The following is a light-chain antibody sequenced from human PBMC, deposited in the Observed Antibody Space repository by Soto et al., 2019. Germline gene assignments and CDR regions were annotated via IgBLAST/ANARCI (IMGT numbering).Light chain of an antibody. J-gene: IGKJ4*01. V-gene: IGKV3-11*01. CDR3: QQRSDWPT. CDR2: DAS. CDR1: QSISNS. Sequence: IVLTQSPATVSLSPGERATLSCRASQSISNSLAWYQQKPGQAPRLLIYDASNRAAGIPARFSGSGSGTDFPLTISSLEPEDLAVYYCQQRSDWPTFGGGTRVEIK.